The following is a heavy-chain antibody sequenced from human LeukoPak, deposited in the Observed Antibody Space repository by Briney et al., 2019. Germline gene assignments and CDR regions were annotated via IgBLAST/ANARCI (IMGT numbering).Heavy chain of an antibody. CDR1: GYTFTNYW. CDR3: ARKFCSSTTCYVAFDM. J-gene: IGHJ3*02. CDR2: IYPRDSDT. Sequence: GESLKISCKGSGYTFTNYWIGWVRQMPGKGLEYMGIIYPRDSDTRYSPSFEGQVTISADKSISTAYLQWSSLKASDTAMYFCARKFCSSTTCYVAFDMWSQETMVTVSS. D-gene: IGHD2-2*01. V-gene: IGHV5-51*01.